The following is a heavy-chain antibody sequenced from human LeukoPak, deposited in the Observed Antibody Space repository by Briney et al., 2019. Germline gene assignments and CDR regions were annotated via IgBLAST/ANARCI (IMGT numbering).Heavy chain of an antibody. CDR3: ARDWGYYYDSSGYYPAYYFDY. V-gene: IGHV1-8*01. J-gene: IGHJ4*02. CDR1: GYTFTSYD. Sequence: ASVKVSCKASGYTFTSYDINWVRQATGQGLEWMGWMNPNSGNTGYAQKFQGRVSTAYMELSRLRSDGTAVYYCARDWGYYYDSSGYYPAYYFDYWGQGTLVTVSS. D-gene: IGHD3-22*01. CDR2: MNPNSGNT.